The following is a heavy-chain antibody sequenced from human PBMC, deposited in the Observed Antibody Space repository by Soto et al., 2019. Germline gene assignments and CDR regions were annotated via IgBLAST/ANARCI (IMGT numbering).Heavy chain of an antibody. CDR2: ISSNGDST. CDR3: VRPRSTVQIPPT. Sequence: GGSLRLSCSASGFTFSMFSMHWVRQAPGKGLEYVSGISSNGDSTYYADSVKGRFTISRDNSKNTLYLQMSSLRAVDTAVYYCVRPRSTVQIPPTWGQGTLVTVSS. V-gene: IGHV3-64D*06. J-gene: IGHJ5*02. CDR1: GFTFSMFS. D-gene: IGHD4-17*01.